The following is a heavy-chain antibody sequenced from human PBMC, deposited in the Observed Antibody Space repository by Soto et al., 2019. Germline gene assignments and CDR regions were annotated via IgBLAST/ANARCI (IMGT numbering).Heavy chain of an antibody. J-gene: IGHJ5*02. CDR1: GFSLNNARMC. D-gene: IGHD5-12*01. Sequence: SGPTLVNPTETLTLTCTVSGFSLNNARMCVSWIRHPPAKALEWLAHIFLTDEKSYRTSLKSRLTISKDTSTSQVVLTMSDREPEDTATYYCARSMNSDYDAIFDPWGQGTLVTVSS. CDR3: ARSMNSDYDAIFDP. CDR2: IFLTDEK. V-gene: IGHV2-26*01.